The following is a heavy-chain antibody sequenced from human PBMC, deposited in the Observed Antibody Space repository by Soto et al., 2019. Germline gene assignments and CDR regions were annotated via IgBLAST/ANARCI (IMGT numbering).Heavy chain of an antibody. D-gene: IGHD3-10*01. CDR3: ARTVITESNWCEH. CDR1: GGSISSGGYS. V-gene: IGHV4-30-2*01. Sequence: PSETLSLTCAVSGGSISSGGYSWSWILHPPGKGLEWIGYIYHSVSTYYNPSLKSRVTISVDRSKNHFSLKLSSVTAADTAVYYCARTVITESNWCEHWGQGNLVTVSS. J-gene: IGHJ5*02. CDR2: IYHSVST.